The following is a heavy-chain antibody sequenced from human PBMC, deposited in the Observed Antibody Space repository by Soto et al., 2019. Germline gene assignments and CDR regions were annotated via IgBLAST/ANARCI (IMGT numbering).Heavy chain of an antibody. D-gene: IGHD2-15*01. Sequence: PSETLSLTCTVSGGSISSGDYYWSWIRQPPGKGLEWIGYIYYSGSTYYNPSLKSRVTISVDTSKNQFSLKLSSVTAADTAVYYCARGERDIVFAWFDPWGQGTLVTVSS. CDR1: GGSISSGDYY. CDR3: ARGERDIVFAWFDP. V-gene: IGHV4-30-4*01. CDR2: IYYSGST. J-gene: IGHJ5*02.